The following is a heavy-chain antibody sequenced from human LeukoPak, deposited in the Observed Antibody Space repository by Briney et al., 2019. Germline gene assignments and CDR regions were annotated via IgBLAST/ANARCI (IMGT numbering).Heavy chain of an antibody. D-gene: IGHD1-7*01. CDR1: GFNCSDSS. CDR3: ARIRQRGTKYYFDY. Sequence: GGVLRLSCAAAGFNCSDSSMSLMRHAARECLQWVSYIRSSGNTIYYADSVKGRFTISRDNAKNSLYLQMNSLRAEDTAVYYCARIRQRGTKYYFDYWGQGTLVTVSS. V-gene: IGHV3-11*04. CDR2: IRSSGNTI. J-gene: IGHJ4*02.